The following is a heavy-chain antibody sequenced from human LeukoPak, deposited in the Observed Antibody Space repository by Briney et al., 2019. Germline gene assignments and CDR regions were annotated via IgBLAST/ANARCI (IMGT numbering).Heavy chain of an antibody. CDR3: ARGSIFGVVRYYFDY. CDR1: GFTFSSYS. CDR2: ISSSSSTI. J-gene: IGHJ4*02. V-gene: IGHV3-48*02. Sequence: GGSLRLSCAASGFTFSSYSMNWVRQAPGKGLEWVSYISSSSSTIYYADSVKGRFTISRDNAKNSLYLQMNSLRDEDTAVYYCARGSIFGVVRYYFDYWRQGTLVTVSS. D-gene: IGHD3-3*01.